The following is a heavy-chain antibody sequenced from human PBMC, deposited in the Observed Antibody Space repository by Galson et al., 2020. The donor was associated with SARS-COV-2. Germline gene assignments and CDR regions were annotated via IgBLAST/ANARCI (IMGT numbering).Heavy chain of an antibody. J-gene: IGHJ6*02. CDR1: GYTFTSYG. CDR2: VSAYNGNT. CDR3: ARYYYYGSGSYYNVHYYYYGMDV. D-gene: IGHD3-10*01. V-gene: IGHV1-18*04. Sequence: ASVKVSCKASGYTFTSYGISWVRQAPGQGLEWMGWVSAYNGNTHYAQKLQGRVTMTTDTSTSKAYMELRSLRSDDTAVYYCARYYYYGSGSYYNVHYYYYGMDVWGQGTTVTVSS.